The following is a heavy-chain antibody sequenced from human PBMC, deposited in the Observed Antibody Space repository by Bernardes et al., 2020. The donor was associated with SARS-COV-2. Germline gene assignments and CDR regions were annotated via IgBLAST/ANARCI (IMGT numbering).Heavy chain of an antibody. D-gene: IGHD2-21*02. CDR2: ISASSRST. CDR3: AKRGLQVATYYFDL. V-gene: IGHV3-23*01. Sequence: GGSLRLSCAASGFTFSGYDMNWVRQAPGKGLEWVSAISASSRSTYYADSVKGRFTISRDNSKNTLSLQMNSLRVEDTAVYYCAKRGLQVATYYFDLWGQGTLVAVSS. J-gene: IGHJ4*02. CDR1: GFTFSGYD.